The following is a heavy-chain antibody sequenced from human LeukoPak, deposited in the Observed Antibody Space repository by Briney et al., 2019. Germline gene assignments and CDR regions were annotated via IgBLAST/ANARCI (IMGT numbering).Heavy chain of an antibody. CDR2: IIPIFGTA. CDR1: GGTFSSYA. J-gene: IGHJ5*02. Sequence: ASVKVSCKASGGTFSSYAISWVRQAPGQGLEWMGGIIPIFGTANYAQKFQGRVTITADKSTSTAYMELSSLRSEDTAVYYCARGKRNPYSSSFPRDFDPWGQGTLVTVSS. V-gene: IGHV1-69*06. D-gene: IGHD6-13*01. CDR3: ARGKRNPYSSSFPRDFDP.